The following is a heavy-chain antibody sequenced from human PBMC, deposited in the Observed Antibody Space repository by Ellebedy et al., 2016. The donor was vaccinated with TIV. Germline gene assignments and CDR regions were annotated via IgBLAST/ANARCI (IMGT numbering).Heavy chain of an antibody. CDR2: ISSSSTYI. Sequence: GGSLRLXXAASGFTFRSYTMNWVRQAPGKGLEWVSSISSSSTYIYSADSVKGRFTISRDDAKNSLSLEMNNLRAEDTAIYYCVRVSWFGQFQASLDYWGQGALVTVSS. CDR1: GFTFRSYT. V-gene: IGHV3-21*01. D-gene: IGHD3-10*01. J-gene: IGHJ4*02. CDR3: VRVSWFGQFQASLDY.